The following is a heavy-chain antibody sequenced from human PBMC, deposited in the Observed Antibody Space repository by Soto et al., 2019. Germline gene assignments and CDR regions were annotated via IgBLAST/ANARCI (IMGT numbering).Heavy chain of an antibody. CDR1: GDSMTTIGYY. Sequence: SETLSLTCSVSGDSMTTIGYYWSWVRQHPGKGLEWIGYIYHTGSTYYNPSLKSRVTISLDTSKQQFSLNLTSVTAADTAVYYCSRLRDTYFFDSWGQGTLVTSPQ. CDR2: IYHTGST. V-gene: IGHV4-31*03. D-gene: IGHD3-10*01. CDR3: SRLRDTYFFDS. J-gene: IGHJ4*02.